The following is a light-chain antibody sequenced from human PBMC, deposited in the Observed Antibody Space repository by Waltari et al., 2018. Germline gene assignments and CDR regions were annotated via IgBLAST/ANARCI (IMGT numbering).Light chain of an antibody. CDR3: MQALQTPPT. Sequence: DIVMTQSTLSLPVIPGEPASIPCRSSQSLLYTNGSTYLDWYLQKPGQSPQHLIYWASTRASGVPDRFSGSGSGIDFTLTISRVEADDVGVYYCMQALQTPPTFGQGTKVEIK. J-gene: IGKJ1*01. CDR2: WAS. CDR1: QSLLYTNGSTY. V-gene: IGKV2-28*01.